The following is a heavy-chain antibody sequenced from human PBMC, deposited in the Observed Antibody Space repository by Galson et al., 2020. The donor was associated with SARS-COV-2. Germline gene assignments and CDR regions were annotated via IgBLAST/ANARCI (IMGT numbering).Heavy chain of an antibody. CDR3: AKYEGYSSSSYYFDS. CDR2: TSGSGATT. D-gene: IGHD6-6*01. Sequence: GRSLRISCAASGFTFRSYAMSWVRQAPGKGLEWVSSTSGSGATTYYADSVKGRFTISRDNYKNTLFLQVDSLRAEETAVYYCAKYEGYSSSSYYFDSWGQGSLVTVSS. V-gene: IGHV3-23*01. J-gene: IGHJ4*02. CDR1: GFTFRSYA.